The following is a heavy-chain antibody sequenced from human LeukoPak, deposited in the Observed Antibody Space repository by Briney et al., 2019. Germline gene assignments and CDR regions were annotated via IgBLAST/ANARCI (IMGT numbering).Heavy chain of an antibody. CDR3: ARTGLGYYDSSGYSEIVY. Sequence: ASVKVSCEASGYTFTSYDINWVRQATGQGLEWMGWMNPNSGNTGYAQKFQGRVTMTRSTSISTAYMELGSLRSEDTAVYYCARTGLGYYDSSGYSEIVYWGQGTLVTVSS. V-gene: IGHV1-8*01. J-gene: IGHJ4*02. CDR1: GYTFTSYD. D-gene: IGHD3-22*01. CDR2: MNPNSGNT.